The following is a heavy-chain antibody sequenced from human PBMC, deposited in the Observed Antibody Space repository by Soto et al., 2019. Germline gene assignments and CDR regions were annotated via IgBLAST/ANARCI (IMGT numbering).Heavy chain of an antibody. J-gene: IGHJ6*02. CDR1: GYTFTSYA. D-gene: IGHD6-6*01. Sequence: GASVKVSCKASGYTFTSYAMHWVRQAPGQRLEWMGWINAGNGNTKYSQKFQGRVTTTRDTSASTAYMELSSLRSEDTAVYYCARGSSSSRTRDYYYGMDVWGQGTTVTVSS. V-gene: IGHV1-3*01. CDR3: ARGSSSSRTRDYYYGMDV. CDR2: INAGNGNT.